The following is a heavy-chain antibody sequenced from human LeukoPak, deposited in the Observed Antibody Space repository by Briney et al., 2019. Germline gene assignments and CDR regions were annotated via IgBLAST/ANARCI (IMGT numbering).Heavy chain of an antibody. J-gene: IGHJ3*02. V-gene: IGHV1-69*05. CDR1: GGTFSSYA. CDR3: ARDRVRRSTTGGAFDI. D-gene: IGHD2/OR15-2a*01. Sequence: SVKVSCKASGGTFSSYAISWVRQAPGQGLEWMGGIIPIFGTANYAQKLQGRVTMTTDTSTNTAYMELRSLRSDDTAMYYCARDRVRRSTTGGAFDIWGQGTMVTVSS. CDR2: IIPIFGTA.